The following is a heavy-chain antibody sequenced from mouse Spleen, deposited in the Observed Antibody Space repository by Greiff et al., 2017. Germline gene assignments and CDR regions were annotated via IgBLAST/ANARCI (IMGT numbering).Heavy chain of an antibody. J-gene: IGHJ2*01. CDR3: ARWRGSYYFDY. V-gene: IGHV1-50*01. CDR1: GYTFTSYW. CDR2: IDPSDSYT. Sequence: VQESGAELVKPGASVKLSCKASGYTFTSYWMQWVKQRPGQGLEWIGEIDPSDSYTNYNQKFKGKATLTVDTSSSTAYMQLSSLTSEDSAVYYCARWRGSYYFDYWGQGTTLTVSS.